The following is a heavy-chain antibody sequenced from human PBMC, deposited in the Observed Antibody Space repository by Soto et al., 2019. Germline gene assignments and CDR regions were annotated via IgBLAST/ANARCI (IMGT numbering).Heavy chain of an antibody. Sequence: ASLKVSCKASGYTFTIYGISWVRQAPGQGLEWMGWISAYNGNTNYAQKLQGRVTMTTDTSTSTAYMELRSLRSDDTAVYYCARGSNYVDWFDPWGQATLVTVSS. V-gene: IGHV1-18*01. CDR3: ARGSNYVDWFDP. CDR2: ISAYNGNT. CDR1: GYTFTIYG. J-gene: IGHJ5*02. D-gene: IGHD4-4*01.